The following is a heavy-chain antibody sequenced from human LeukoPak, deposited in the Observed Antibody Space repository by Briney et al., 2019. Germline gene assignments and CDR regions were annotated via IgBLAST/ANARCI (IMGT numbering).Heavy chain of an antibody. D-gene: IGHD2-15*01. CDR1: GFTFSSYG. V-gene: IGHV3-30*03. CDR2: ISYDGSNK. Sequence: PGGSLRLSCAASGFTFSSYGMHWVRQAPGKGLEWVAVISYDGSNKYYADSVKGRFTISRDNSKNTLYLQMNSLRSEDTAVYYCARHYCSGGSCYSGRFDYWGPGTLVTVSS. J-gene: IGHJ4*02. CDR3: ARHYCSGGSCYSGRFDY.